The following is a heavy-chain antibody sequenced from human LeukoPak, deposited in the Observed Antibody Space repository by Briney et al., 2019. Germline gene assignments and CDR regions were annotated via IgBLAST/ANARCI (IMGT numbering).Heavy chain of an antibody. D-gene: IGHD6-13*01. V-gene: IGHV3-7*01. CDR3: ARARSSSLDH. CDR2: IKEDGSEK. J-gene: IGHJ4*02. Sequence: GGSLRLSCAASGFTFSSYWMSWVRQAPGKGLEWVANIKEDGSEKYYVDSVKGRFSISRDNAKNSLFLQMNSLRAEDTAVYYCARARSSSLDHWGQGTLVTVSS. CDR1: GFTFSSYW.